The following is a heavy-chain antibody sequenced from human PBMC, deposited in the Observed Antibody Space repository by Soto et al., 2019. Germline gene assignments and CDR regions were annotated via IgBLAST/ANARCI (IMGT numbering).Heavy chain of an antibody. D-gene: IGHD6-13*01. CDR3: ATTRGLAVGGSFDY. CDR2: IYYSGST. CDR1: RGSISSGTNY. J-gene: IGHJ4*02. Sequence: LSLTCTVSRGSISSGTNYWAWIRQPPGKGLEWIANIYYSGSTFYNPSLKSRVSISVDTSKRQFSLKLRSVAAADTAIYYCATTRGLAVGGSFDYWGQGALVTVSS. V-gene: IGHV4-39*01.